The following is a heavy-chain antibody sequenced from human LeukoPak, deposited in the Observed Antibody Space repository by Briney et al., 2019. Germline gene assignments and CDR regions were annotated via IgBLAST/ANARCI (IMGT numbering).Heavy chain of an antibody. Sequence: SETLSLTCTVSGGSISGYHWSWIWQSPGKGLEWIGYIYYSGSTNYNPSLKSRLTISVDTSKNQFSLKLRSVTAADTAVYYCEREFSVGAPRYWGQETRLTLSS. V-gene: IGHV4-59*01. CDR2: IYYSGST. J-gene: IGHJ4*02. CDR3: EREFSVGAPRY. D-gene: IGHD1-26*01. CDR1: GGSISGYH.